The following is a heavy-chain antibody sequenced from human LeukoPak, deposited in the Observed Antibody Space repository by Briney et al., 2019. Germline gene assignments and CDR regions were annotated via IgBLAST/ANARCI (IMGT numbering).Heavy chain of an antibody. V-gene: IGHV3-43*02. CDR1: GFTFDNYA. CDR2: ISGDGGST. CDR3: ARDSQEFFQH. J-gene: IGHJ1*01. Sequence: GGSLRLSCAAFGFTFDNYAIHWVRPAPGKGLEWVSLISGDGGSTYYADSMKGRFTISRDNSKNSLYLQMNSLRTEDTALYYCARDSQEFFQHWGQGTLVTVSS.